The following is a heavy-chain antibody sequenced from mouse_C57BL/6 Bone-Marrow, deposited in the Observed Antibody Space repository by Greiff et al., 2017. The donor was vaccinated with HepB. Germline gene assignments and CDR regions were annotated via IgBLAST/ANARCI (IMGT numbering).Heavy chain of an antibody. J-gene: IGHJ1*03. CDR1: GVDFSRYW. CDR3: ARKGDSINWYFDV. CDR2: INPDSSTI. Sequence: APGGVDFSRYWMSWVRRAPGKGLEWIGEINPDSSTINYAPSLKDKFIISRDNAKNTLYLQMSKVRSEDTALYYCARKGDSINWYFDVWGTGTTVTVSS. D-gene: IGHD2-10*02. V-gene: IGHV4-1*01.